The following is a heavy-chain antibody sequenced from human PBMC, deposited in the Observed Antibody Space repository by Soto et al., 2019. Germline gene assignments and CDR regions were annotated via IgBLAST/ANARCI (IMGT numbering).Heavy chain of an antibody. CDR1: GGSISRGGSS. D-gene: IGHD3-10*01. V-gene: IGHV4-30-2*01. CDR3: ASGASEGFDY. Sequence: QLQLQESGSGLVKPSQTLSLTCAVSGGSISRGGSSWSWIRQPPGKGLEWIGYIYHSGSTYYNPSLKSRVTISVDRSKNQFALKLSSVTAADTAVYYCASGASEGFDYWGQGTLVTVSS. J-gene: IGHJ4*02. CDR2: IYHSGST.